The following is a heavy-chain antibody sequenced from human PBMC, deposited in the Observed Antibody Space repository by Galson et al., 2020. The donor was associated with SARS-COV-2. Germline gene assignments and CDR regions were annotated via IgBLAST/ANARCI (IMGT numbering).Heavy chain of an antibody. V-gene: IGHV3-23*01. CDR1: GFTFNSYD. J-gene: IGHJ1*01. CDR3: AKEAGTGWATDYFQH. Sequence: GGSLRLSCAASGFTFNSYDMGWVRQAPGKGLEWLSLIGAGGDPYYADSVKGRFTISRDNFKNTLFLQMNSLRDEDTAVYYCAKEAGTGWATDYFQHWGQGTLVTVSS. D-gene: IGHD2-8*02. CDR2: IGAGGDP.